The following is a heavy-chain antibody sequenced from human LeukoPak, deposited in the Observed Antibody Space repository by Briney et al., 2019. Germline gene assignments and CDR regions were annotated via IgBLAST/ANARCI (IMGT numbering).Heavy chain of an antibody. V-gene: IGHV3-23*01. D-gene: IGHD3-9*01. Sequence: GGSLRLSCAASGFTFSSYAMSWVRQAPGKGLEWVSAISGSGGCTYYADSVKGRFTISRDNSKNTLYLQMNSLRAEDTAVYYCAKVLAYFDWLLCDYWGQGTLVTVSS. CDR2: ISGSGGCT. CDR3: AKVLAYFDWLLCDY. J-gene: IGHJ4*02. CDR1: GFTFSSYA.